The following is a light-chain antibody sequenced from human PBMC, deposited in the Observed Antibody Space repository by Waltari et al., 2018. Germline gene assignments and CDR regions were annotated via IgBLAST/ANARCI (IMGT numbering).Light chain of an antibody. Sequence: SYELTQPPSVSVSPGQTARITCPGDALSKQFGYWYQQKSGRAPALMIYTDSGRPSGIPERFSGSSSGTTVTLTISAVQPEDEADYYCQSAHSNGSDVVFGGGTKLTVL. CDR1: ALSKQF. V-gene: IGLV3-25*03. J-gene: IGLJ2*01. CDR3: QSAHSNGSDVV. CDR2: TDS.